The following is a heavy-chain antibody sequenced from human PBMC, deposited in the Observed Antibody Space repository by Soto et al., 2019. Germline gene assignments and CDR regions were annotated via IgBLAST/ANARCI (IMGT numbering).Heavy chain of an antibody. D-gene: IGHD3-10*01. CDR3: ARHVLVPMVRGVIITSEGSDYYYYMDV. CDR1: GGSISSSSYY. Sequence: SETLSLTCTVSGGSISSSSYYWGWIRQPPGKGLEWIGSIYYSGSTYYNPSLKSRVTISVDRSKNQFSLKPSSVTAADTAVYYCARHVLVPMVRGVIITSEGSDYYYYMDVWGKGTTVTVSS. V-gene: IGHV4-39*01. CDR2: IYYSGST. J-gene: IGHJ6*03.